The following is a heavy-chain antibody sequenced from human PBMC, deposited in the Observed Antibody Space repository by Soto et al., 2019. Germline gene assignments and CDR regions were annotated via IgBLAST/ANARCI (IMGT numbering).Heavy chain of an antibody. CDR2: IYYSEST. Sequence: PSETLSLTCPVSGGSISSSSYYWGWIRQPPGKGLEWVGSIYYSESTYFNPSFKSRVPISVNTSKNQSSLKLSSVTAADTVVYYCARRGGGYRSCCDPGGQEPRVTFSS. D-gene: IGHD1-26*01. CDR1: GGSISSSSYY. J-gene: IGHJ5*02. CDR3: ARRGGGYRSCCDP. V-gene: IGHV4-39*01.